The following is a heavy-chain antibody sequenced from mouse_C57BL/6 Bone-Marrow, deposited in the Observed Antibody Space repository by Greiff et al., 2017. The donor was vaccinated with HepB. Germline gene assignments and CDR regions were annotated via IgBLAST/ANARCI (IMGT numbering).Heavy chain of an antibody. J-gene: IGHJ1*03. D-gene: IGHD1-1*01. Sequence: VQLVESGPGLVKPSQSLFLTCSITGFPITSGYYWIWIRQSPGKPLEWMGYITHSGETFYNPSLQSPISITRETSKNQFFLQLNSVTTEDTAMYYCAGDRLYYGSSYWYFDVWGTGTTVTVSS. CDR2: ITHSGET. CDR3: AGDRLYYGSSYWYFDV. CDR1: GFPITSGYY. V-gene: IGHV12-3*01.